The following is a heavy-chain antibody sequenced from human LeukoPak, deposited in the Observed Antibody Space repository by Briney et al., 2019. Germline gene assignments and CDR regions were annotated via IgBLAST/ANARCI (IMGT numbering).Heavy chain of an antibody. Sequence: SETLSLTCAVSGGSISSSNWWSWVRQPPGKGLEWIGEIYPSGSTNYNPSLKSRVTISVDKSKNQFSLKLSSVTAADTAVYYCAALSPPVVTASFDPWGQGTLVTVSS. V-gene: IGHV4-4*02. D-gene: IGHD2-21*02. CDR1: GGSISSSNW. CDR2: IYPSGST. CDR3: AALSPPVVTASFDP. J-gene: IGHJ5*02.